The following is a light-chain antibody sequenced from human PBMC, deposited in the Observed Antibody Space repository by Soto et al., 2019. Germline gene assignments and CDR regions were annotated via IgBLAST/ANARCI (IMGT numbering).Light chain of an antibody. CDR3: QQANSFPWT. V-gene: IGKV1-12*01. CDR2: KAS. Sequence: DIQMTQSPSPLSASVGDRFTITCRSSQTIIAYLNWYQQKPGKAPKLLIYKASTLKSGVPSRFSGSGSGTDFTLTISSLQPEDFATYYCQQANSFPWTFGQGTKVDIK. J-gene: IGKJ1*01. CDR1: QTIIAY.